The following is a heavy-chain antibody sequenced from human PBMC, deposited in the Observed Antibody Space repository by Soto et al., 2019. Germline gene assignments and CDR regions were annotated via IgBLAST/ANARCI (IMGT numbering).Heavy chain of an antibody. Sequence: EVQLVESGGGLVQPGGSLTLSCEASEFAFSSYWMTWVRQAPGTGLEWVANIRKDGSQRSYLDSVRGRFTISRDNSKNSLYLQMNSLRAEDTALYFCARDVSPGSSGLYFDAFDMWGQGTMVTVSS. J-gene: IGHJ3*02. CDR2: IRKDGSQR. V-gene: IGHV3-7*05. CDR3: ARDVSPGSSGLYFDAFDM. D-gene: IGHD6-25*01. CDR1: EFAFSSYW.